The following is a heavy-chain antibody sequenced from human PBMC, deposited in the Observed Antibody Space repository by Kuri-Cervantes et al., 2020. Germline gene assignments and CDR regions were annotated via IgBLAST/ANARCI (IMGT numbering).Heavy chain of an antibody. CDR1: GASISSKY. CDR3: ARDTLRSGLDY. Sequence: GSLRLSCAVSGASISSKYWSWIRQPAGKGLEWIGLIYTSGDTDYNPSLKSRVTISVDTSKNQFSLKLSSVTAADTAVYYCARDTLRSGLDYWGQGTLVTVSS. J-gene: IGHJ4*02. CDR2: IYTSGDT. V-gene: IGHV4-4*07. D-gene: IGHD4-17*01.